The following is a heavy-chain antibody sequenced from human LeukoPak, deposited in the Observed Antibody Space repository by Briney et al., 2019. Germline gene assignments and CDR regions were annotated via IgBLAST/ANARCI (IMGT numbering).Heavy chain of an antibody. Sequence: GGSLRLSCAASGFTFSSYSMKWVRQAPGKGLEWVSYISSSSSTTYYADSVEGRFTISRDNAKNSLYLQMNSLRAEDTAVYYCAREGPLYYYDRSAYYFDYWGQGTLVTVSS. J-gene: IGHJ4*02. D-gene: IGHD3-22*01. CDR3: AREGPLYYYDRSAYYFDY. CDR2: ISSSSSTT. V-gene: IGHV3-48*01. CDR1: GFTFSSYS.